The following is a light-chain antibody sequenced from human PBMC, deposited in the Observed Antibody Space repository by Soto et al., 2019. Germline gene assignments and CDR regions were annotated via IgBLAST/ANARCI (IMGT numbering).Light chain of an antibody. CDR3: QSYDSSLSGYVV. V-gene: IGLV1-40*01. CDR1: SSNIGAGYD. CDR2: GNS. J-gene: IGLJ2*01. Sequence: QSVPTQPPSVSGAPGQRVTISCTGSSSNIGAGYDVHWYQQLPGTAPKLLIYGNSNRPSGVPDRFSGSKSGTSASLAITGLQAEYEADYYCQSYDSSLSGYVVFGGGTKLTVL.